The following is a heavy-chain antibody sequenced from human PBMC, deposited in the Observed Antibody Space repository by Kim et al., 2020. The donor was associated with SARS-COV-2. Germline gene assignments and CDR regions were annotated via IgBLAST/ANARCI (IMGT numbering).Heavy chain of an antibody. Sequence: DYAVAVKSRISINPDTPKNQFSLQLNSVTPEDTAVYYCARTEYSSRGLDYWGQGTLVTVSS. CDR3: ARTEYSSRGLDY. D-gene: IGHD6-13*01. V-gene: IGHV6-1*01. J-gene: IGHJ4*02.